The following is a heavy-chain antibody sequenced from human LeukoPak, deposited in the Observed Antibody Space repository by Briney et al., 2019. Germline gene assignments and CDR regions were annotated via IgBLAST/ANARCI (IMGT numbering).Heavy chain of an antibody. Sequence: SETLSLTCTVSGGSISSYYWSWVRQPPGKGLEWIGYIYYSGSTNYNPCLKSRVTISVDTSKNQFSLKLSSVTAADTAVYYCASKADSSGYYPDAFDIWGQGTMVTVSS. CDR2: IYYSGST. CDR1: GGSISSYY. D-gene: IGHD3-22*01. J-gene: IGHJ3*02. V-gene: IGHV4-59*01. CDR3: ASKADSSGYYPDAFDI.